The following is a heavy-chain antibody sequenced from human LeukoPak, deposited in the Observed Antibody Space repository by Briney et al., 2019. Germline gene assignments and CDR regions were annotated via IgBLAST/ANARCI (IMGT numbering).Heavy chain of an antibody. CDR2: ISYDGSNK. J-gene: IGHJ4*02. Sequence: PGRSLRLSCAASGFTFSSYGMHWVRQAPGKGLEWVAVISYDGSNKYYADSVKGRFTISRDNSKNTLYLQMNSLRAEDTAVYYCAKDGGYDSGKYYFDYWGQGTLVTVSS. CDR1: GFTFSSYG. V-gene: IGHV3-30*18. CDR3: AKDGGYDSGKYYFDY. D-gene: IGHD5-12*01.